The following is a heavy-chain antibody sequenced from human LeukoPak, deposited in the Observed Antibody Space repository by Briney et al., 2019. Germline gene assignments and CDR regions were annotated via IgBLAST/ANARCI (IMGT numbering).Heavy chain of an antibody. Sequence: SETLSLTCTVTGGSISGYHWSWIRQSSGKGLEWIGYTYYSGDTNYNPSLKSRVTISVDTSKNQFSLKLSSVTAADTAVYYCARETYYGSGSYGRAFDSWGQGTMVTVSS. CDR2: TYYSGDT. CDR3: ARETYYGSGSYGRAFDS. D-gene: IGHD3-10*01. CDR1: GGSISGYH. V-gene: IGHV4-59*01. J-gene: IGHJ3*02.